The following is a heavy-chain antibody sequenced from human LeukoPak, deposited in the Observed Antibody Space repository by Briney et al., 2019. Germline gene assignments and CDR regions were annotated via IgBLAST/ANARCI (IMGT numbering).Heavy chain of an antibody. V-gene: IGHV1-2*02. CDR3: ARFWGKTSIAAPINY. J-gene: IGHJ4*02. Sequence: ASVKVSCKASGYTFTSNALGWVRQAPGQGLEWMGWINPNSGGTNYAQKFQGRVTMTRDTSISTAYMELSRLRSDDTAVYYCARFWGKTSIAAPINYWGQGTLVTVSS. CDR2: INPNSGGT. D-gene: IGHD6-6*01. CDR1: GYTFTSNA.